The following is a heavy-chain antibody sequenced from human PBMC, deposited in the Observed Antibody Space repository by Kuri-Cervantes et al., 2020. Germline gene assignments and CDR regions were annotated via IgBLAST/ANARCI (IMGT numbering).Heavy chain of an antibody. CDR2: INPNSGGT. Sequence: ASVKVSCKASGYTFTGYYMHWVRQAPGQGLEWMGWINPNSGGTNYAQRFQGRVTMTRDTSISTAYMELIRLRSDDTAVYYCARGDYGDYAPHYYMDVWGRGTTVTVSS. V-gene: IGHV1-2*02. CDR3: ARGDYGDYAPHYYMDV. J-gene: IGHJ6*03. D-gene: IGHD4-17*01. CDR1: GYTFTGYY.